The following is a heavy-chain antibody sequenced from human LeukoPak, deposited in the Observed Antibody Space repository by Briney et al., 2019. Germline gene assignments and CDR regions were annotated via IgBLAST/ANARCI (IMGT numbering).Heavy chain of an antibody. CDR3: ARHVLYSYGPQWWFDP. D-gene: IGHD5-18*01. CDR1: GYSFTNYR. V-gene: IGHV5-10-1*01. CDR2: IDASDSYT. Sequence: PGESLKISCKGSGYSFTNYRISWVRHMPGRGLEWMGWIDASDSYTNYSPSFQGHVTISADKSSSTAYLQWSSLKASDTAIYYCARHVLYSYGPQWWFDPRGQGTLVTVSS. J-gene: IGHJ5*02.